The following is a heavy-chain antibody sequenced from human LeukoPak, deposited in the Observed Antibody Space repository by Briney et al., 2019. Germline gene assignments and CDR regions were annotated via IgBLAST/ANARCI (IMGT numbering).Heavy chain of an antibody. J-gene: IGHJ4*02. CDR3: AKASWVSNADAVL. CDR1: GFIFTSYG. V-gene: IGHV3-23*01. D-gene: IGHD1-1*01. CDR2: ISVSGDYT. Sequence: RRSLRLSCVASGFIFTSYGMTWVRQAPGEGLGWVATISVSGDYTYYTDSVKGRFTISRHNSRNTVYLQLNNLRVEDTAVYYCAKASWVSNADAVLWGQGTVVTVSS.